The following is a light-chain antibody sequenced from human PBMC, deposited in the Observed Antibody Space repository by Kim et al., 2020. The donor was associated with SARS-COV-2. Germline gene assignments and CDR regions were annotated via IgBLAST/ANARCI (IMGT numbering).Light chain of an antibody. CDR3: LQHNNYPLT. CDR1: QAISNY. V-gene: IGKV1-17*03. J-gene: IGKJ4*01. Sequence: ASVGDRVTITCRARQAISNYLAWFQWRPGKVPKRLIYGASSLQSGVPSRFSGSGSGTEFTLTISNLQPEDFATYYCLQHNNYPLTFGGGTKVDIK. CDR2: GAS.